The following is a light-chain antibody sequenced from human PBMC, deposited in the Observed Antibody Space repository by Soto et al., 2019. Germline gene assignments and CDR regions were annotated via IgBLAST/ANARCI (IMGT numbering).Light chain of an antibody. V-gene: IGKV3-15*01. CDR1: QSVSSN. CDR3: QESNHWHPVT. J-gene: IGKJ4*01. Sequence: EIVMTQSPATLSVSPGERYTLSCMASQSVSSNLAWYQQKPGQAPRLLIYGASTRATGIPARFSGSGSGTEFSLTISSLQSEDFAVYYCQESNHWHPVTFGGGTKVDIK. CDR2: GAS.